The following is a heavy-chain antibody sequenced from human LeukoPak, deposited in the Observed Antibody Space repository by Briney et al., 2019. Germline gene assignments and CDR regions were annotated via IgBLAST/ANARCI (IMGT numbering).Heavy chain of an antibody. CDR1: GYSISSGYY. Sequence: SETLSLTCNVSGYSISSGYYWGWIRQPPGKGLEWIASIDHSGSTYHNPSLKSRVTLSVDMPNNQFSLKLNSVTAADTAVYYCASDQGGVVVVAATRDDGFDIWGQGTMVSVSS. CDR3: ASDQGGVVVVAATRDDGFDI. J-gene: IGHJ3*02. D-gene: IGHD2-15*01. CDR2: IDHSGST. V-gene: IGHV4-38-2*02.